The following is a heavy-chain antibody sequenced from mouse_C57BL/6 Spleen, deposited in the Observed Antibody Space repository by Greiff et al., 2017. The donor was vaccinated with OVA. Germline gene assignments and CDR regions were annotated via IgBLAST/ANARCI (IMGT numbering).Heavy chain of an antibody. CDR2: IHPNSGST. D-gene: IGHD1-1*01. J-gene: IGHJ2*01. V-gene: IGHV1-64*01. Sequence: QVQLQQSGAELVKPGASVKLSCKASGYTFTSYWMHWVKQRPGQGLEWIGMIHPNSGSTNYNEKFKSKATLTVDKSSSTAYMQLSSLTSEDSAVYYCARLLGSSYGYWGQGTTLTVSS. CDR1: GYTFTSYW. CDR3: ARLLGSSYGY.